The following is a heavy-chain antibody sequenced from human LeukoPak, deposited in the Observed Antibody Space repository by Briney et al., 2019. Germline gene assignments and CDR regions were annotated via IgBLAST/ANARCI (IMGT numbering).Heavy chain of an antibody. V-gene: IGHV4-39*07. D-gene: IGHD3-3*01. J-gene: IGHJ6*02. CDR2: IYYSGST. CDR3: AAGSEWHYYYGMDV. Sequence: PSETLSLTCTVSGGSISSSSYYWGWIRQPPGKGLEWIGSIYYSGSTYYNPSLKSRVTISVDTSKNQFSLKLSSVTAADTAVYYCAAGSEWHYYYGMDVWGQGTTVTVSS. CDR1: GGSISSSSYY.